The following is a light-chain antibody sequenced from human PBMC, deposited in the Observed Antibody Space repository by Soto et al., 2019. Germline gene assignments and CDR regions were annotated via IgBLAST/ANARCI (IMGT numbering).Light chain of an antibody. Sequence: QSVLTQPASVSGSPGQSITIACTGTSSDVGSYNLVSWYQQHPGKAPKLMIYEGSKWPSGVSNRFSGSKSGNTASLTISGLQAEDEADYYCCSYAGSSTLVFAGGTKVTVL. CDR1: SSDVGSYNL. CDR3: CSYAGSSTLV. V-gene: IGLV2-23*01. J-gene: IGLJ2*01. CDR2: EGS.